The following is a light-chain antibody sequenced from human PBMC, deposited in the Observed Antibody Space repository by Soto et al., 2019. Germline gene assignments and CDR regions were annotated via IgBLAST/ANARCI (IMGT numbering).Light chain of an antibody. CDR1: SSNIGAGYH. Sequence: QSVLTQPPSVSGAPGQRVTISCTGGSSNIGAGYHVHWYQHLPGTAPKLLIYGNTNRPSGVPDRFSGSKSGTSASLAITGLQAEDEADYYCQSYDSSLSAGVFGGGTKLTVL. J-gene: IGLJ2*01. CDR2: GNT. CDR3: QSYDSSLSAGV. V-gene: IGLV1-40*01.